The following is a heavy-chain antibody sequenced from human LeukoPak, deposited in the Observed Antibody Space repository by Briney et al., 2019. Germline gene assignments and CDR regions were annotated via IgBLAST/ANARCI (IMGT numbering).Heavy chain of an antibody. CDR3: ASSYHYDSSGLYDAFDI. V-gene: IGHV5-51*01. Sequence: GESLKISCKGSGYSLTSYWIGWVRQMPGKGLEWMGIIYPGDSDTRYSPSFQGQVTISADKSISTAYLQWSSLKASDTAIYYCASSYHYDSSGLYDAFDIWGQGTRVTVSS. CDR2: IYPGDSDT. J-gene: IGHJ3*02. D-gene: IGHD3-22*01. CDR1: GYSLTSYW.